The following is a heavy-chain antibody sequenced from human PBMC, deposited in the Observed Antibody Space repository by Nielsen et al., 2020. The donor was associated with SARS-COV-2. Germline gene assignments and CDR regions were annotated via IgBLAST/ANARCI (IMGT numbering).Heavy chain of an antibody. CDR1: GFTFSSYW. CDR2: IKQDGSEK. D-gene: IGHD3-3*01. CDR3: ATRITIFGVVYYFDY. J-gene: IGHJ4*02. Sequence: GESLKISCAASGFTFSSYWMSWVRQAPGKGLEWVANIKQDGSEKYYVDSVKGRFTISRDNSKNTLYLQMNSLRAEDTAVYYCATRITIFGVVYYFDYWGQGTLVTVSS. V-gene: IGHV3-7*02.